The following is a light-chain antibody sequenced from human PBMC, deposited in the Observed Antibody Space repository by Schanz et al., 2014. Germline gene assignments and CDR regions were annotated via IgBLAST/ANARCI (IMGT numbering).Light chain of an antibody. J-gene: IGLJ3*02. Sequence: QSALTQPASVSGSPGQSVTLSCTGTSSDVGGYNYVAWYQQHPGKVPKLMIYDVTDRPSGVSNRFSGSKSGNTASLTISGLQAEDEADYYCFSYAGRNTYVFGGGTKLTVL. CDR3: FSYAGRNTYV. V-gene: IGLV2-14*03. CDR2: DVT. CDR1: SSDVGGYNY.